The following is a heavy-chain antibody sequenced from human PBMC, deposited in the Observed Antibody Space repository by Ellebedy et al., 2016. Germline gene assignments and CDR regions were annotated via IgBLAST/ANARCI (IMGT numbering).Heavy chain of an antibody. Sequence: GGSLRLSCAASGFTFSRYWMHWVRQVPGKGLLWVSRVYSGETTTLYADSVKGRFTVSRDNAKNTLYLQMNSLRAEDTAVYYCVRGCTNGECQPGGSDYWGQGTLVTVSS. CDR3: VRGCTNGECQPGGSDY. CDR2: VYSGETTT. D-gene: IGHD2-8*01. CDR1: GFTFSRYW. J-gene: IGHJ4*02. V-gene: IGHV3-74*01.